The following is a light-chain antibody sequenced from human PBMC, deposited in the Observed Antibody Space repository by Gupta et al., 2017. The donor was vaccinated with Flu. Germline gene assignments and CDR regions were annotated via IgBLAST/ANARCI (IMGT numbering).Light chain of an antibody. Sequence: EVVLTQSPATLPLSPGERATLSCRASQNINSYVAWYQQKPGQAPRLLIYDASHRAAGIPGRFSGSWSGTDFTLTSSSLEAEDFGVYYFHQRSNWPTFGQGTKVEIK. CDR3: HQRSNWPT. V-gene: IGKV3-11*01. CDR1: QNINSY. J-gene: IGKJ1*01. CDR2: DAS.